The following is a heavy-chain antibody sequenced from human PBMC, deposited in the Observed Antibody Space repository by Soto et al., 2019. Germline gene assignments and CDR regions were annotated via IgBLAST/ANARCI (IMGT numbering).Heavy chain of an antibody. CDR1: GFTFSSYG. Sequence: ESGGGVVQPGRSLRLSCAASGFTFSSYGMHWVRQAPGKGLEWVAVISYDGSNKYYADSVKGRFTISRDNSKNTLYLQMNSLRAEDTAVYYCAKDLGVWGQGTLVTVSS. D-gene: IGHD2-8*01. V-gene: IGHV3-30*18. CDR3: AKDLGV. CDR2: ISYDGSNK. J-gene: IGHJ1*01.